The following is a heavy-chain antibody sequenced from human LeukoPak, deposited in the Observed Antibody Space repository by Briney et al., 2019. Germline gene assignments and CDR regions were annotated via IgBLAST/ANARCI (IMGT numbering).Heavy chain of an antibody. Sequence: ASETLSLTCAVYGGSFSGYYWSWIRQPPGKGLEWIGEINHSGSTNYNPSLKSRVTISVDTSKNQFSLKLSSATAADTAVYYCARLGWGYYDPLGVDYWGQGTLVTVSS. D-gene: IGHD3-3*01. V-gene: IGHV4-34*01. CDR3: ARLGWGYYDPLGVDY. CDR2: INHSGST. J-gene: IGHJ4*02. CDR1: GGSFSGYY.